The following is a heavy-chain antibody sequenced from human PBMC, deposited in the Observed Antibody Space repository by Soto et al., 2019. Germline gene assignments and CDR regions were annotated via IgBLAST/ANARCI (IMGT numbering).Heavy chain of an antibody. D-gene: IGHD6-13*01. J-gene: IGHJ4*02. Sequence: PSETLSLTCTVSGGSISSYYWSWIRQPPGKGLEWIGYIYYSGSTNYNPSLKSRVTISVDTSKNQFSLKLTSVTAADTAVYYCAREYESSPTDWGQGTLVTVSS. CDR1: GGSISSYY. CDR2: IYYSGST. CDR3: AREYESSPTD. V-gene: IGHV4-59*12.